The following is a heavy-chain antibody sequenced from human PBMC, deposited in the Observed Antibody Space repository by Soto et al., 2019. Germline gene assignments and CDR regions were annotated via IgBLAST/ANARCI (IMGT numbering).Heavy chain of an antibody. D-gene: IGHD3-22*01. CDR3: ARVDSSGYYYVRY. Sequence: GESLKISCQGSGYSFTSYWIGWVRQMPGKGLEWMGIIYPDDSDTRYSPSFQGQVTISADKSITTAYLQWSSLKASDTAMYYCARVDSSGYYYVRYWGQGTLVTVSS. CDR1: GYSFTSYW. V-gene: IGHV5-51*01. J-gene: IGHJ4*02. CDR2: IYPDDSDT.